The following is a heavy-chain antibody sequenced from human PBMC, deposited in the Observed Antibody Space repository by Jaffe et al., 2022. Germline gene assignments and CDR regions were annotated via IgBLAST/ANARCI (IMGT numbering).Heavy chain of an antibody. CDR1: GYTFTGYY. CDR2: INPNSGGT. V-gene: IGHV1-2*06. D-gene: IGHD1-20*01. CDR3: ASLEYNWNDVDPVDYFDY. Sequence: QVQLVQSGAEVKKPGASVKVSCKASGYTFTGYYMHWVRQAPGQGLEWMGRINPNSGGTNYAQKFQGRVTMTRDTSISTAYMELSRLRSDDTAVYYCASLEYNWNDVDPVDYFDYWGQGTLVTVSS. J-gene: IGHJ4*02.